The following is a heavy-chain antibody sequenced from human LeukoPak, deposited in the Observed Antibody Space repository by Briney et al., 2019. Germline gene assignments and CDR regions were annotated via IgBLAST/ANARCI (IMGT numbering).Heavy chain of an antibody. CDR1: GYTFTGYY. CDR2: INPNSGGT. J-gene: IGHJ3*02. CDR3: ARGEFLEWLLSGDAFDI. Sequence: ASVNVSFKASGYTFTGYYMHWVRQAPGQGLEWMGWINPNSGGTNYAQKFQGRVTMTRDTSISTAYMELSRLRSDDTAVYYCARGEFLEWLLSGDAFDIWGQGTMVTVSS. D-gene: IGHD3-3*01. V-gene: IGHV1-2*02.